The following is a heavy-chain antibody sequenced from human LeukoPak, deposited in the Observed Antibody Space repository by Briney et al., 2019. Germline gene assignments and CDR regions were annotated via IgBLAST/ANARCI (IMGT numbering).Heavy chain of an antibody. CDR3: AREIPSAARQTVGFDY. CDR1: GFTFSSYA. Sequence: GGSLRLSCAASGFTFSSYAMSWVRQAPGKGLEWVSAISGSGGSTYYADSVKGRFTISRDNSKNTLYLQMNSLRAEDTAVYYCAREIPSAARQTVGFDYWGQGTLVTVSS. CDR2: ISGSGGST. V-gene: IGHV3-23*01. D-gene: IGHD4-23*01. J-gene: IGHJ4*02.